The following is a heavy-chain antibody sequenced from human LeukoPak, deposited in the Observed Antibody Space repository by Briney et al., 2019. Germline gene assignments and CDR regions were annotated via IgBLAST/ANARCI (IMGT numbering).Heavy chain of an antibody. D-gene: IGHD2-2*02. Sequence: SETLSLTCTVSGGSISSSSYYWGWIRQPPGKGLEWIGSIYYSGSTYYNPSLKSRVTISVDTSKNQFSLKLSSVTAADTAVYYCARDLYLGAFDIWGQGTMVTVSS. CDR2: IYYSGST. J-gene: IGHJ3*02. V-gene: IGHV4-39*07. CDR1: GGSISSSSYY. CDR3: ARDLYLGAFDI.